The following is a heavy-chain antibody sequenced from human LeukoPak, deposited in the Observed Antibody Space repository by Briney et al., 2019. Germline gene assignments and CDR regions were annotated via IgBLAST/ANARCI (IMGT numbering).Heavy chain of an antibody. D-gene: IGHD3-9*01. CDR3: ARGLEELKTYYDILTGQPEPTPFDY. CDR1: GYTFTSYG. Sequence: ASVKVSCKASGYTFTSYGISWVRQAPGQGLEWMGWISAYNGNTNYAQKLQGRVTMTTDTSTSTAYMELRRLRSDDTAVYYCARGLEELKTYYDILTGQPEPTPFDYWGQGTLVTVSS. CDR2: ISAYNGNT. J-gene: IGHJ4*02. V-gene: IGHV1-18*01.